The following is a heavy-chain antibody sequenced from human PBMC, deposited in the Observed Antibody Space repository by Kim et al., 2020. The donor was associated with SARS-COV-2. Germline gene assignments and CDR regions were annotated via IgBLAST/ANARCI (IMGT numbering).Heavy chain of an antibody. J-gene: IGHJ4*02. D-gene: IGHD6-13*01. CDR3: ASKQLVWYYFDY. Sequence: YYHPSLKSRVTISVDTSKNQFSLKLSSVTAADTAVYYCASKQLVWYYFDYWGQGTLVTVSS. V-gene: IGHV4-30-2*05.